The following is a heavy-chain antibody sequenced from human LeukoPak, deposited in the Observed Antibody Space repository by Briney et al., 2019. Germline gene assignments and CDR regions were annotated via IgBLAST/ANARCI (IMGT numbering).Heavy chain of an antibody. D-gene: IGHD3-9*01. CDR1: GGSIRCYY. J-gene: IGHJ4*02. V-gene: IGHV4-4*07. CDR2: IYISGST. CDR3: ARDSGGYFDRNHFDY. Sequence: PSETLSLTCTVSGGSIRCYYWSWIRQPAGQGLEWIGRIYISGSTNYNPSLKSRVTMSVDTSKNQFSLKLSSVTAADTAVYYCARDSGGYFDRNHFDYWGQGTLVTVSS.